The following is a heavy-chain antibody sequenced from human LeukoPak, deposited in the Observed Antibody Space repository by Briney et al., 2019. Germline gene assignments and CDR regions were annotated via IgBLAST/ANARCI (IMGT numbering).Heavy chain of an antibody. CDR1: GYTFIGHD. CDR2: INPKSGGT. D-gene: IGHD7-27*01. Sequence: GASVKVSCKASGYTFIGHDLHWVRQAPGQGLEWLGWINPKSGGTNYARDFQGRVTMTRDTSITTAYMELSSLRSDDTAMYYCAIHWGSGWYFDLWGRGTQVTVSS. CDR3: AIHWGSGWYFDL. J-gene: IGHJ2*01. V-gene: IGHV1-2*02.